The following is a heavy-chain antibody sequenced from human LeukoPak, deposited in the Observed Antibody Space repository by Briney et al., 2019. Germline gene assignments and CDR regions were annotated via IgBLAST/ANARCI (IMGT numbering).Heavy chain of an antibody. J-gene: IGHJ4*02. D-gene: IGHD2-15*01. CDR2: ISGDGGA. CDR1: GFTFGSYV. V-gene: IGHV3-23*01. Sequence: GGSLRLSCAASGFTFGSYVMSWVRQAPGKGPEWVSAISGDGGAYYADSVKGRFTISRDNSKNTLYLQMNSLGGEDTALYYCARYCGAASCYSGFDYWGQGTLVTVAS. CDR3: ARYCGAASCYSGFDY.